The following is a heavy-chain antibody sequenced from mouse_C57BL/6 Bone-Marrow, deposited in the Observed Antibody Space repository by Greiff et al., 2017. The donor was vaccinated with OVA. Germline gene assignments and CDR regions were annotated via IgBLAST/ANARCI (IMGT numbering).Heavy chain of an antibody. Sequence: EVQVVESGGGLVQSGRSLRLSCATSGFTFSDFYMEWVRQAPGKGLEWIAASRNKANDYTTEYSASVKGRFIVSRDSSPSILYLQMNALRAEDAAIYCCARDAYSYGSRGWYFDVWGTGTTVTVSS. CDR2: SRNKANDYTT. D-gene: IGHD1-1*01. J-gene: IGHJ1*03. V-gene: IGHV7-1*01. CDR3: ARDAYSYGSRGWYFDV. CDR1: GFTFSDFY.